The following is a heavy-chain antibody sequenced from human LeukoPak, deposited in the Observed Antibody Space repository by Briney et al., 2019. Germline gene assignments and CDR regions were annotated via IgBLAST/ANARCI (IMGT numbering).Heavy chain of an antibody. V-gene: IGHV4-61*02. CDR2: IYRSGST. D-gene: IGHD5-18*01. Sequence: SQTLSLTCTVSGGSISSDNYYWSWIRQPAGKGLEWIGRIYRSGSTNYNPSLKSRVTLSVDTSKNQFSLKLSFVTAADTAVYYCARSSGYSYGRRWFDYWGQGTLVTVSS. CDR1: GGSISSDNYY. CDR3: ARSSGYSYGRRWFDY. J-gene: IGHJ4*02.